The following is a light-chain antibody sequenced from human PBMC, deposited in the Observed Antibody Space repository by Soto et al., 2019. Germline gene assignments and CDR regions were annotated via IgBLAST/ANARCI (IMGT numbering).Light chain of an antibody. CDR2: DAA. J-gene: IGKJ4*01. V-gene: IGKV3-11*01. Sequence: EIVLTQSPATLSLSPGERATLSCRASQSVTHNLAWYQQKPGQAPRLLIYDAANRATGIPARFSGRGSGTDFTLTIVSLEPEDSAVYYCQQRTIWPLTFGGGTRVEIK. CDR1: QSVTHN. CDR3: QQRTIWPLT.